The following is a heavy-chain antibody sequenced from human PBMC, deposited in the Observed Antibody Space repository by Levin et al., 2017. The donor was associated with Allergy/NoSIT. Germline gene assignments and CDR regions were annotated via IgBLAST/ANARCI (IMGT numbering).Heavy chain of an antibody. V-gene: IGHV1-2*02. CDR3: ARDPSFGDTDFSTNYPHY. CDR1: GYTFTDYTGYY. CDR2: INPNNGGV. J-gene: IGHJ4*02. Sequence: KTGGSLRLSCKASGYTFTDYTGYYIHWLRQAPGQGLEWMAWINPNNGGVNYAQKFQGRVTLTRDTSINTAYMELSRLTSDDTALYYCARDPSFGDTDFSTNYPHYWGQGTLVTVSS. D-gene: IGHD3/OR15-3a*01.